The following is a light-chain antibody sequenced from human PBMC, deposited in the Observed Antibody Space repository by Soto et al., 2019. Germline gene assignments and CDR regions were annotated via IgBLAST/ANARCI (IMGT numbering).Light chain of an antibody. V-gene: IGKV1-6*01. CDR1: QGITND. CDR3: LQDYNYPRT. CDR2: DAS. J-gene: IGKJ2*01. Sequence: AIQMTQSPSSLSASVGDRVTITCRASQGITNDLGWYQQKPGKAPNLLIYDASRLQSGVSSRFSGSGSGTDFTLTISNLQPEDFATYHCLQDYNYPRTFGQGTRLEIK.